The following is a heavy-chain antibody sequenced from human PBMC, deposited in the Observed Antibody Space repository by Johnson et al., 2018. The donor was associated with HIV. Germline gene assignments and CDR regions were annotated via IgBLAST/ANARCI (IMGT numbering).Heavy chain of an antibody. CDR1: GFTVSSNY. Sequence: VQLVESGGGLIQPGGSLRLSCAASGFTVSSNYMSWVRQAPGKGLEWVSVIYSGGSTYYADSVKGRFTISRDNSKNTLNLQMNRLRAEDTAVYYCARGRVPWEGFDIWGQGTMFIVSS. J-gene: IGHJ3*02. V-gene: IGHV3-66*03. CDR2: IYSGGST. CDR3: ARGRVPWEGFDI. D-gene: IGHD1-26*01.